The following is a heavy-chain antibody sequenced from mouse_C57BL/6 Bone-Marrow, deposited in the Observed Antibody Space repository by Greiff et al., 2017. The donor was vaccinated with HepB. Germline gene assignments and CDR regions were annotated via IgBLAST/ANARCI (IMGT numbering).Heavy chain of an antibody. CDR2: ISDGGSYT. V-gene: IGHV5-4*03. CDR3: ARVFDGYYVGAMDY. J-gene: IGHJ4*01. CDR1: GFTFSSYA. D-gene: IGHD2-3*01. Sequence: DVMLVESGGGLVKPGGSLKLSCAASGFTFSSYAMSWVRRTPEKRLEWVATISDGGSYTYYPDNVKGRFTISRDNAKNNLYLQMSHLKSEDTAMYYCARVFDGYYVGAMDYWGQGTSVTVSS.